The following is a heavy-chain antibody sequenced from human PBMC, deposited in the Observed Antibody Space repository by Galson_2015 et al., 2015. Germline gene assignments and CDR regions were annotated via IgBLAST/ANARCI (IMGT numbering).Heavy chain of an antibody. Sequence: SLRLSCAGSGFTFSGSIIYWVRQASGQGLEWLCRIGTKADTYATAYATSLKGRIAISRDDSKNTAYLQMDSLKIEDAAVYFCTNSLLRDTHSWGQGTLVTVSS. D-gene: IGHD5-18*01. CDR3: TNSLLRDTHS. CDR1: GFTFSGSI. CDR2: IGTKADTYAT. V-gene: IGHV3-73*01. J-gene: IGHJ4*02.